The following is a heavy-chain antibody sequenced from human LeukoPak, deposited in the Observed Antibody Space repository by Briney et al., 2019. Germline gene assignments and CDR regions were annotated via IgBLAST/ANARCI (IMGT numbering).Heavy chain of an antibody. Sequence: PGGSLRLSCAASGFTFSSYSMNSVRQAPGKGLEWVSSISSSSSYIYYADSVKGRFTISRDNAKNSLYLQMNSLRAEDTAVYYCARDSFGGSYPNWFDPWGQGTLVTVSS. J-gene: IGHJ5*02. D-gene: IGHD1-26*01. CDR2: ISSSSSYI. CDR1: GFTFSSYS. V-gene: IGHV3-21*01. CDR3: ARDSFGGSYPNWFDP.